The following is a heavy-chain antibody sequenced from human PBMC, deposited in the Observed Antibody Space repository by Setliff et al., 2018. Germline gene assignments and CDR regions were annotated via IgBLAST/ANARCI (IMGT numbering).Heavy chain of an antibody. V-gene: IGHV4-39*07. CDR3: ASRATYYNFWSGYYLY. CDR2: IYYSGST. CDR1: GGSISSSSYY. Sequence: SETLSLTCTVSGGSISSSSYYWGWIRQPPGKGLEWIGSIYYSGSTYYNPSLKSRVTISVDTSKNQFSLKLCSVTAADTAVYYCASRATYYNFWSGYYLYWGQGTLVTVSS. D-gene: IGHD3-3*01. J-gene: IGHJ4*02.